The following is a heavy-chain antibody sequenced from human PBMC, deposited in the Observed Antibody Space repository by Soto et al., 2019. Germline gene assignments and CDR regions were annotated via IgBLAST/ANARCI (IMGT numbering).Heavy chain of an antibody. CDR3: ARGSTGINWFDP. CDR1: GFTFSIYS. CDR2: ISESGRST. V-gene: IGHV3-23*01. Sequence: GGSLRLSCAASGFTFSIYSMSWVRQAAGKGLEWVSSISESGRSTYYPDTVKGRFTISRDNSKNTLHLQMNSLRAEDTAIYYCARGSTGINWFDPWGQGTLVTVSS. J-gene: IGHJ5*02. D-gene: IGHD1-1*01.